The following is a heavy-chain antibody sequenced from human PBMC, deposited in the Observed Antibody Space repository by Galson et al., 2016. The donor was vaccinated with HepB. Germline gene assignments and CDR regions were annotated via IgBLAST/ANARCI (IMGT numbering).Heavy chain of an antibody. D-gene: IGHD1-1*01. CDR1: GYTFTGHY. V-gene: IGHV1-3*01. J-gene: IGHJ4*02. Sequence: SVKVSCKASGYTFTGHYVHWVRQAPGQRLEWMGWINVGNGNTKYSQKFQGRVTITRDTSASTTYMELSSLRSQDTAVYYCARGGWDRTNDFWGQGTLVTVSS. CDR2: INVGNGNT. CDR3: ARGGWDRTNDF.